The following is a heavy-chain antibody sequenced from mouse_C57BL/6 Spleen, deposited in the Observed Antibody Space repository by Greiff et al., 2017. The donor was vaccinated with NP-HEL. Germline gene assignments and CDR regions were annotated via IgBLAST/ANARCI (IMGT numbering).Heavy chain of an antibody. D-gene: IGHD2-3*01. J-gene: IGHJ3*01. V-gene: IGHV3-6*01. CDR3: ARDPGYDGYPFAY. CDR1: GYSITSGYY. Sequence: EVKVEESGPGLVKPSQSLSLTCSVTGYSITSGYYWNWIRQFPGNKLEWMGYISYDGSNNYNPSLKNRISITRDTSKNQFFLKLNSVTTEDTATYYCARDPGYDGYPFAYWGQGTLVTVSA. CDR2: ISYDGSN.